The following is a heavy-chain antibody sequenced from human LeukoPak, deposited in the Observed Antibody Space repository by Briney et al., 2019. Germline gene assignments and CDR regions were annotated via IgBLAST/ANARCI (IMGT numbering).Heavy chain of an antibody. CDR2: IIRRSSHI. J-gene: IGHJ6*02. V-gene: IGHV3-21*01. CDR1: GFTFSTYD. Sequence: PRGSLRLSCAASGFTFSTYDMNWVRQAPGKGLEWGSYIIRRSSHIYYADSMKGRLTISRDNAKSSLYLQMDSLRDEDTAIYYCARDRAALARMGGMDVWGQGTTVTVFS. CDR3: ARDRAALARMGGMDV. D-gene: IGHD5-12*01.